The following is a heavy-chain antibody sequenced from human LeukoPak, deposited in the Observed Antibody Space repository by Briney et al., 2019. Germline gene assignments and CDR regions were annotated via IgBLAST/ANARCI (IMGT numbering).Heavy chain of an antibody. D-gene: IGHD3-10*01. CDR2: ISPSGGST. J-gene: IGHJ4*02. V-gene: IGHV1-46*01. CDR3: ARDLRSGSVRFDY. CDR1: GYTFTTYY. Sequence: ASVKVSCKASGYTFTTYYIHWVRQAPGQGLEWMGIISPSGGSTNYAQKFQGRVTMTRDTSTSTVYMELSGLTSEDTGVYYCARDLRSGSVRFDYWGQGTLVTVSS.